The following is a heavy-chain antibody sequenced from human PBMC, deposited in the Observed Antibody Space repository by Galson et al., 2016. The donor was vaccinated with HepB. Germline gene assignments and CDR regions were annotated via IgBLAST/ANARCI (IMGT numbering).Heavy chain of an antibody. Sequence: SLRLSCAASGFTFSSYWMNWVRQAPGKRLVWVSRINNDGSNTTYADSVKGRFTISRDNAKNTLYLQMNSLRAEDTAVYYCARPGYCSGSSCYVPFDIWGQGTMATVSS. CDR3: ARPGYCSGSSCYVPFDI. CDR2: INNDGSNT. D-gene: IGHD2-15*01. CDR1: GFTFSSYW. V-gene: IGHV3-74*03. J-gene: IGHJ3*02.